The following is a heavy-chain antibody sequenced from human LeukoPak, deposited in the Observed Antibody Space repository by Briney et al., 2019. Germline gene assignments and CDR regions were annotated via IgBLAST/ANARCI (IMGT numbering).Heavy chain of an antibody. J-gene: IGHJ4*02. Sequence: GGSLRLSCAASGFTFSSYKMNWVRQAPGRGLEWVSSINSGGSDKYYADSVKGRFTASRDNAKNSLYLQMSRLRAEDTALYYCARGHYDILTGNYKWTPDYWGQGTLVTVSS. V-gene: IGHV3-21*06. CDR3: ARGHYDILTGNYKWTPDY. CDR1: GFTFSSYK. D-gene: IGHD3-9*01. CDR2: INSGGSDK.